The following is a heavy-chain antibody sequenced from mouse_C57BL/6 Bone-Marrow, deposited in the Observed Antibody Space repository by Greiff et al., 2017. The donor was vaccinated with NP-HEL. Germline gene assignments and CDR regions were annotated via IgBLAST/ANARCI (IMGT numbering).Heavy chain of an antibody. D-gene: IGHD2-1*01. J-gene: IGHJ1*03. CDR2: IDPSDSYT. V-gene: IGHV1-50*01. Sequence: QVQLQQPGAELVKPGASVKLSCKASGYTFTSYWMQWVKQRPGQGLEWIGEIDPSDSYTNYNQKFKGKATLTVDTSSSTAYMQLSSLTSEDSAVYYCGVYYGNVGWYFDVWGTGTTVTVSS. CDR1: GYTFTSYW. CDR3: GVYYGNVGWYFDV.